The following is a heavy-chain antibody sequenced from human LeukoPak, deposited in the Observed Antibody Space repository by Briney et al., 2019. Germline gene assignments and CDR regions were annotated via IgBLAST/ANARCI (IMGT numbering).Heavy chain of an antibody. Sequence: PSETLSLTCTVSGGSISSYYWSWIRQPPGKGLEWIGYIYYSGSANYNPSLKSRVTISVDTSKNQFSLKLSSVTAADTAVYYCARQVTMIDKAFDIWGQGTMVTVSS. CDR1: GGSISSYY. J-gene: IGHJ3*02. CDR2: IYYSGSA. CDR3: ARQVTMIDKAFDI. V-gene: IGHV4-59*08. D-gene: IGHD3-22*01.